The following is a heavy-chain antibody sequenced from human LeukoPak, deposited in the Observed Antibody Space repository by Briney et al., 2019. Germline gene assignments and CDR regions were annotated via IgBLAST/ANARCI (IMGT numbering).Heavy chain of an antibody. J-gene: IGHJ4*02. Sequence: KPSETLSLTCAVSGYSISSGYYWGWIRQPPGTGLEWIGSIYHSGSTYYNPSLKSRVTISVDTSKNQFSLKLSSVTAADTAVYYCARLLEGSGWCDYWGQGTLVTVSS. CDR2: IYHSGST. CDR3: ARLLEGSGWCDY. V-gene: IGHV4-38-2*01. CDR1: GYSISSGYY. D-gene: IGHD6-19*01.